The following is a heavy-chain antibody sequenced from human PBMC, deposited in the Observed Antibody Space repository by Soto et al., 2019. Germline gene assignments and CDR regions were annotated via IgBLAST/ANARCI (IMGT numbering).Heavy chain of an antibody. Sequence: EVQLVESGGGLVQPGGSLRLSCVASGFMFDSYAMNWVRQAPGKGLEWVSYISPGGDRIYYADSLKGRITISRDNARNSLSLQINILSDEDTAVYYCTKSADSAGWGVDFWGQGTLVTVSS. CDR3: TKSADSAGWGVDF. CDR2: ISPGGDRI. J-gene: IGHJ4*02. D-gene: IGHD6-19*01. CDR1: GFMFDSYA. V-gene: IGHV3-48*02.